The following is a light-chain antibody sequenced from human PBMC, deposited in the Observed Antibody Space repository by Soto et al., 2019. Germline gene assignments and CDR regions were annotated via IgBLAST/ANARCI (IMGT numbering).Light chain of an antibody. CDR3: QQYNNWPCT. CDR2: GAS. V-gene: IGKV3-15*01. Sequence: EIVMTQSPATLSVSPGERASLSCRASQSVSSNLAWYQKKPGQAPRLLIYGASTRATGIPARFSGSGSGTEFTLTISSLQSEDFAVYYCQQYNNWPCTFGQGTKLEIK. J-gene: IGKJ2*02. CDR1: QSVSSN.